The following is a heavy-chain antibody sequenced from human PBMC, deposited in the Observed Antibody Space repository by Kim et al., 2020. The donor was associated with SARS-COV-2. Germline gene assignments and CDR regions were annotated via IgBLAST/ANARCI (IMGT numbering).Heavy chain of an antibody. J-gene: IGHJ6*02. D-gene: IGHD3-3*01. CDR2: IYPGDSDT. CDR1: GYSFTSYW. CDR3: ARQNFKRGYYYYGMDV. V-gene: IGHV5-51*01. Sequence: GESLKISCKGSGYSFTSYWIGWVRQMPGKGLEWMGIIYPGDSDTRYSPSFQGQVTISADKSISTAYLQWSSLKASDTAMYYCARQNFKRGYYYYGMDVWGQGTTVTVSS.